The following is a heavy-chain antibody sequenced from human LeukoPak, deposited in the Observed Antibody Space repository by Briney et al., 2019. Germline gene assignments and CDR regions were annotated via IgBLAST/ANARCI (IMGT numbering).Heavy chain of an antibody. CDR1: GYTFTGYY. V-gene: IGHV1-2*02. J-gene: IGHJ4*02. CDR3: ANDLNRGYSMFYFDY. Sequence: GASVKVSCKASGYTFTGYYIHWVGQAPGQGLEWMGWINPNSGGTNYAQKFQGRVTMTRDTSISTAYMELSRLRSDDTAVYYCANDLNRGYSMFYFDYWGQGTLVTVSS. D-gene: IGHD5-18*01. CDR2: INPNSGGT.